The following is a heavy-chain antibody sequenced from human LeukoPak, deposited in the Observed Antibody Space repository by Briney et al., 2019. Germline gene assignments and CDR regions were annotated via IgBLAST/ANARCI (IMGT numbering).Heavy chain of an antibody. CDR3: ARAGVWDYSDSSGYHNAAFDI. CDR1: GYTFTGYY. J-gene: IGHJ3*02. CDR2: INPNRGGT. Sequence: ASVKVSCKASGYTFTGYYMHWVRQAPGQGLEWMGWINPNRGGTNYAQKFQGRVTMTRDTSISTAYMDLSRLRSDDTAVYYCARAGVWDYSDSSGYHNAAFDIWGQGTMVTVSS. V-gene: IGHV1-2*02. D-gene: IGHD3-22*01.